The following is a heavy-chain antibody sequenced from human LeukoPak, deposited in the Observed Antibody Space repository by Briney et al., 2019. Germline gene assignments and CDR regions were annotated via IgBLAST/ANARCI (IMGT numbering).Heavy chain of an antibody. Sequence: ASVTLSFTASGYTFTSYGISWVRQAPGQGLEWMGWISAYNGNTNYAQKLQGRVTMTTDTSTSTAYMELRSLRSDDTAVYYCARPIYGSGSFGWFDPWGQGTLVTVSS. J-gene: IGHJ5*02. V-gene: IGHV1-18*04. CDR3: ARPIYGSGSFGWFDP. CDR1: GYTFTSYG. D-gene: IGHD3-10*01. CDR2: ISAYNGNT.